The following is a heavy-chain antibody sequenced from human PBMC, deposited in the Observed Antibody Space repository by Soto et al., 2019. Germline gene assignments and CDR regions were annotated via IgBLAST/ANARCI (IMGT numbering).Heavy chain of an antibody. Sequence: QVQLVESGGGLVRPGGSLRLSCAASGFTFRDYDMSWIRQAPGKGLEWVSCISSSGTATYYADFVKGRFTISRDNAKNSLYLEMNRLRGEDTAVYYCARKGPRAARPNHWGQGTLVTVSS. J-gene: IGHJ5*02. CDR2: ISSSGTAT. CDR1: GFTFRDYD. CDR3: ARKGPRAARPNH. V-gene: IGHV3-11*01. D-gene: IGHD6-6*01.